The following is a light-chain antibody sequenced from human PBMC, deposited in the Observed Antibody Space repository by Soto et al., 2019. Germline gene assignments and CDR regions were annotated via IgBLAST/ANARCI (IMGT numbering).Light chain of an antibody. CDR2: GAS. J-gene: IGKJ1*01. Sequence: EIVMTQSPATLSVSPGERATLSCRASQNVRSNLAWYQQKPVQAPRLLIYGASTRATGIPVRFSGSASGTEFTLTISSLQSEDFTVYYCQQYNKWPLTFGQGTKVDIK. CDR1: QNVRSN. CDR3: QQYNKWPLT. V-gene: IGKV3-15*01.